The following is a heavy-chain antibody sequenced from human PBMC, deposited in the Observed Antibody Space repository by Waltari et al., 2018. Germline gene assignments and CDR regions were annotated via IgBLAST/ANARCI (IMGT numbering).Heavy chain of an antibody. V-gene: IGHV1-69*01. CDR2: IIPIFHTA. CDR3: ARDREYYFDSSGYSSADAFDI. Sequence: QVQLVQSGAEVKKPGSSVKVSCKASGGTFNSYAISWVRQAPEQGLEWMGGIIPIFHTANYAQKFQGRVTITADDSTSTAYMELSSLRSEDTAIYYCARDREYYFDSSGYSSADAFDIWGQGTMVTVSS. J-gene: IGHJ3*02. D-gene: IGHD3-22*01. CDR1: GGTFNSYA.